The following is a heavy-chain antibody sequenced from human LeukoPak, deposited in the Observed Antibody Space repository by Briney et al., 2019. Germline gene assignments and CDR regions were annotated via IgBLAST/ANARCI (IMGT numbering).Heavy chain of an antibody. CDR2: INHSGST. D-gene: IGHD1-26*01. CDR1: GGSFSGYY. V-gene: IGHV4-34*01. CDR3: ARGLLGATQAAVFDY. J-gene: IGHJ4*02. Sequence: PSETLSLTCAVYGGSFSGYYWSWIRQPPGKGLEWIGEINHSGSTNYNPSLKSRVTISVDTSKNQFSLKLSSVTAADTAVYYCARGLLGATQAAVFDYWGQGTLVTVYS.